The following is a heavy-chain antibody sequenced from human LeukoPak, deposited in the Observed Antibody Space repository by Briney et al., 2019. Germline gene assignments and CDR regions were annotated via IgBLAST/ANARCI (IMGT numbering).Heavy chain of an antibody. CDR1: GFTFSSYA. CDR2: ISYDGSNK. J-gene: IGHJ4*02. V-gene: IGHV3-30-3*01. CDR3: ARVCSGGSCHPGYYYFDY. Sequence: SGGSLRLSCAASGFTFSSYAMHWVRQAPGKGLEWVAVISYDGSNKYYADSVKGRFTISRDNSKNTLYLQMNSLRAEDTAVYYCARVCSGGSCHPGYYYFDYWGQGTLVTVSS. D-gene: IGHD2-15*01.